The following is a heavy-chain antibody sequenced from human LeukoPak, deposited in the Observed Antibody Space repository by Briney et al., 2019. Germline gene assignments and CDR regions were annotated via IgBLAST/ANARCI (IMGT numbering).Heavy chain of an antibody. V-gene: IGHV5-51*01. D-gene: IGHD5-18*01. J-gene: IGHJ5*02. Sequence: PGESLKISCKASGYSFTSYWIGWVRQMPGKGLEWMGIIYPGDSDTRYSPSFQGQVTISADKSISTAYLQWSSLKASDTAMYYCARLGYSYGFGYWFDPWGQGTLVTVSS. CDR2: IYPGDSDT. CDR1: GYSFTSYW. CDR3: ARLGYSYGFGYWFDP.